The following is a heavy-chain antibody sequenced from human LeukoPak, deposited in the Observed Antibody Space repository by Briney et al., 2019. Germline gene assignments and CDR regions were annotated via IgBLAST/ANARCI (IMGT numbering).Heavy chain of an antibody. J-gene: IGHJ4*02. CDR3: ASLPQISGSLFDY. V-gene: IGHV4-34*01. Sequence: SETLSLTCAVYGGSFSGYYWSWIRQPPGKGLEWIGEINHSGSTNYNPSLKSRVTISVDTSKNQFSLTLSSVTAADTAVYYCASLPQISGSLFDYWGQGTLVTVSS. CDR1: GGSFSGYY. D-gene: IGHD3-10*01. CDR2: INHSGST.